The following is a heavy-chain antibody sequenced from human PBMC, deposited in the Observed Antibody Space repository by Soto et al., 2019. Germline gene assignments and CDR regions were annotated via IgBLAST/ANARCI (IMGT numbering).Heavy chain of an antibody. CDR1: GYTFYSHS. CDR2: ISADNGNT. Sequence: QAQLVQSGAEVKKPGASVKVSCKASGYTFYSHSIRWVRQAPGQGLEWMGRISADNGNTKYAQKLRGRVTMTTDTSTSTVYMELRNLRSDDTAVYYCARCIQQDYYYGMDVWGQGTTGTVSS. CDR3: ARCIQQDYYYGMDV. D-gene: IGHD5-18*01. V-gene: IGHV1-18*01. J-gene: IGHJ6*02.